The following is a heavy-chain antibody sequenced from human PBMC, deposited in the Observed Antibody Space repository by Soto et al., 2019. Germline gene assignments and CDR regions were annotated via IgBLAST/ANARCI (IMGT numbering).Heavy chain of an antibody. Sequence: QAQLVQSGAEVKKPGASVKVSCKASRYTFSSYGITWVRQAPGQGLEWMAWISGYNGNTNYAQNLQGRVTMTTDTSTNSAYMELRSLRSDDTAVYYCARDDFVVRGVYYYYGMDVWGQGTTVTVSS. J-gene: IGHJ6*02. CDR3: ARDDFVVRGVYYYYGMDV. V-gene: IGHV1-18*01. CDR1: RYTFSSYG. D-gene: IGHD3-10*01. CDR2: ISGYNGNT.